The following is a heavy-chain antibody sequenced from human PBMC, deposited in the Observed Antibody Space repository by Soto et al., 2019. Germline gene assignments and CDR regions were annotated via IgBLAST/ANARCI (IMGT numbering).Heavy chain of an antibody. CDR3: ARDASHLGFDY. V-gene: IGHV3-33*01. D-gene: IGHD3-16*01. CDR2: IWYDGSNK. Sequence: QTGGSLRLSCAASGFTFSSYGMHWVRQAPGKGLEWVAVIWYDGSNKYYADSVKGRFTISRDNSKNTLYLQMNSLRAEDTVVYYCARDASHLGFDYWGQGTLVTVSS. CDR1: GFTFSSYG. J-gene: IGHJ4*02.